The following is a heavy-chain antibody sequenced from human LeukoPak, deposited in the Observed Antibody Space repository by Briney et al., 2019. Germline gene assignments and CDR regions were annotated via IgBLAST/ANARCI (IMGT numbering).Heavy chain of an antibody. CDR2: IDHSGST. CDR1: GGSIINSNW. D-gene: IGHD2-2*01. CDR3: ARGRDCSGTSCRHDY. V-gene: IGHV4-4*02. J-gene: IGHJ4*02. Sequence: SGTLSLTCAVSGGSIINSNWWSWVRQPPGKGLEWIGEIDHSGSTSYNPSLKSRVAMSVDRSQNQFSLRLSTVTAADTTVYYCARGRDCSGTSCRHDYWGQGTLVTVSS.